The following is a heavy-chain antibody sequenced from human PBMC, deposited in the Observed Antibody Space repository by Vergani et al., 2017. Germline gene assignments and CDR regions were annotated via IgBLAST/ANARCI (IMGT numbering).Heavy chain of an antibody. CDR2: TRNKANSYTT. J-gene: IGHJ6*02. CDR3: AREGLYYYDSSGYYYYYYGMDV. V-gene: IGHV3-72*01. D-gene: IGHD3-22*01. CDR1: GFTFSSYG. Sequence: VQLVESGGGVVQPGRSLRLSCAASGFTFSSYGMHWVRQAPGKGLEWVGRTRNKANSYTTEYAASVKGRFTISRDDSKNSLYLQMNSLKTEDTAVYYCAREGLYYYDSSGYYYYYYGMDVWGQGTTVTVSS.